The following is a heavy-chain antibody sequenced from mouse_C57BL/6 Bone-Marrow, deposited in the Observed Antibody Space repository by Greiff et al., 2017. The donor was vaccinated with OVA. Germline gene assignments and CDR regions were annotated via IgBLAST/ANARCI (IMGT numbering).Heavy chain of an antibody. CDR2: INPNNGGT. V-gene: IGHV1-26*01. J-gene: IGHJ2*01. CDR1: GYTFTDYY. D-gene: IGHD1-1*01. CDR3: ARPTVVEDYFDY. Sequence: VQLQQSGPELVKPGASVKISCKASGYTFTDYYMNWVKQSHGKSLEWIGDINPNNGGTSYNQKFKGKATLTVDKSSSTAYMEIRSLTSEDSAVYYCARPTVVEDYFDYWGQGTTLTVSS.